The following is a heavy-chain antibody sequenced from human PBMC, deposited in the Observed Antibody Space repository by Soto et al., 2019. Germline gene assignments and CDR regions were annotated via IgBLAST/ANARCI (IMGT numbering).Heavy chain of an antibody. Sequence: QVQLQESGPGLVKPSGTLSLTCTVSSGSISSTNWWSWVRQPPGKGLEWIGEIYHSGSINYNPSLNSRVTISVDKSKNHFSLTLSSVTAADTAVYYCGRALRGSSAFDIWGQGTLVTVSS. J-gene: IGHJ3*02. CDR1: SGSISSTNW. V-gene: IGHV4-4*02. CDR2: IYHSGSI. CDR3: GRALRGSSAFDI. D-gene: IGHD3-16*01.